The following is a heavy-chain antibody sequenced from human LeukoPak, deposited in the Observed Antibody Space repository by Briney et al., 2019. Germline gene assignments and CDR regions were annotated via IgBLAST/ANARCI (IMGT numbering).Heavy chain of an antibody. J-gene: IGHJ4*02. CDR3: ARGNYRNAQTMFDS. D-gene: IGHD3-16*02. V-gene: IGHV3-43D*03. CDR1: GSTFYDYA. Sequence: GGSLRLSCAASGSTFYDYAMHWLRQVPGKGLEWVSLITWGDGDPYYADSVRGRFSISRDNTRDSLYLQMSSLRPEDTAFYFCARGNYRNAQTMFDSWGPGTLATVSS. CDR2: ITWGDGDP.